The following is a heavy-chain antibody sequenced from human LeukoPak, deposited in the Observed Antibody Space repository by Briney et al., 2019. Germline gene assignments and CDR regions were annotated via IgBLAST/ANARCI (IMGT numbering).Heavy chain of an antibody. CDR2: IYHSGST. J-gene: IGHJ5*02. Sequence: SQTLSLTCTVSGGSISSGGYYWSWIRQPPGKGLEWIGYIYHSGSTYYNPSLKSRVTISVDRSKNQFSLRLSSVTAADTAVYYCARERYCSSTSCSNWFDPWGQGTLVTVSS. V-gene: IGHV4-30-2*01. CDR3: ARERYCSSTSCSNWFDP. CDR1: GGSISSGGYY. D-gene: IGHD2-2*01.